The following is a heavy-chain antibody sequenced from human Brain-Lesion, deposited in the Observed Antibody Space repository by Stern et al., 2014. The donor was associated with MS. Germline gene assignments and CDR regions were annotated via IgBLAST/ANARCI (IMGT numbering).Heavy chain of an antibody. CDR2: ISWNSGTI. J-gene: IGHJ4*02. CDR3: ARDITGSSAYFAY. Sequence: MQLVQSGGDLVQPGRSLRLSCAAFGLTFDDYAMHWVRQAPGKGLEWVAGISWNSGTIGYADSVKGRFTTSRDNAYSSLYLQMNSLRPEDTALYYCARDITGSSAYFAYWGQGTLVTVSS. D-gene: IGHD1-14*01. CDR1: GLTFDDYA. V-gene: IGHV3-9*01.